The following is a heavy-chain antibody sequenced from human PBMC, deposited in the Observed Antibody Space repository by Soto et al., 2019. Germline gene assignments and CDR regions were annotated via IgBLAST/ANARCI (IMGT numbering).Heavy chain of an antibody. Sequence: KSLMLSCKGSVSTFAKYWISWMRHMSGKGLEWIGRIDPSDSDTPYSPSFQGHVTLSADKSISTVYLSWSSLKASDSAIYYCARHSSGWAYFDFWGHGTLVTDSS. J-gene: IGHJ4*01. V-gene: IGHV5-10-1*01. CDR2: IDPSDSDT. CDR3: ARHSSGWAYFDF. D-gene: IGHD6-19*01. CDR1: VSTFAKYW.